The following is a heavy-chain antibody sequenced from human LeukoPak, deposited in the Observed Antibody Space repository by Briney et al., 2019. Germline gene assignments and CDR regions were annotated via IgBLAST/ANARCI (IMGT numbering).Heavy chain of an antibody. D-gene: IGHD2-15*01. CDR3: ARALSSWEGFDNLGYCIDY. V-gene: IGHV4-59*01. CDR2: IYYSGST. CDR1: GGSISSYY. J-gene: IGHJ4*02. Sequence: SETLSLTCTVSGGSISSYYWSWIRQPPGKGLEWIGYIYYSGSTNYNPSLKSRVTISVDTSKNQFSLKLSSVTAADTAVYYCARALSSWEGFDNLGYCIDYWGQGTLVTVSS.